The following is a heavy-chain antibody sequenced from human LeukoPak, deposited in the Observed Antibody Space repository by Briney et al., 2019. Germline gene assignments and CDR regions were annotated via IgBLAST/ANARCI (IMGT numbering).Heavy chain of an antibody. CDR1: GGTFSSYA. V-gene: IGHV1-69*13. D-gene: IGHD2-15*01. CDR3: ARRIGRISAPRGHMDY. J-gene: IGHJ4*02. Sequence: ASVKVSCKASGGTFSSYAISWVRQAPGQGLEWMGGIIPIFGTANYAQKFQGRVTITADESTSTAYMELSSLRSEDTAVYYCARRIGRISAPRGHMDYWGQGSLVIVSS. CDR2: IIPIFGTA.